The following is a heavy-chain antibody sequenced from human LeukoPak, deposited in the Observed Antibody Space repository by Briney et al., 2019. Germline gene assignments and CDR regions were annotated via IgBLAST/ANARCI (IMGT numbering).Heavy chain of an antibody. D-gene: IGHD7-27*01. Sequence: ASVKVSCKASGYTFRTYGIYWVRQAPGQGLEYVGWINTNTGNPTYAQGFTGRFVFSLDSSVSTAYLQISGLKIEDTAVYYCARGNWGFDYWGQGTLVTFSS. V-gene: IGHV7-4-1*02. CDR2: INTNTGNP. J-gene: IGHJ4*02. CDR1: GYTFRTYG. CDR3: ARGNWGFDY.